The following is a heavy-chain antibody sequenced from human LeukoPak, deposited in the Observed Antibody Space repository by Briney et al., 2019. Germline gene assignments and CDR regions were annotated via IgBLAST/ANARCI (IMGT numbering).Heavy chain of an antibody. CDR3: AREYSGYDYGVDY. D-gene: IGHD5-12*01. CDR2: INPNSGGT. CDR1: GYTFTDYY. Sequence: ASVKVSCKASGYTFTDYYMHWVRQAPGQGLEWMGWINPNSGGTNYAQKFQGRVTMTRDTSISTAYMELSRLRSDDTAVYYCAREYSGYDYGVDYWGQGTLVTVSS. J-gene: IGHJ4*02. V-gene: IGHV1-2*02.